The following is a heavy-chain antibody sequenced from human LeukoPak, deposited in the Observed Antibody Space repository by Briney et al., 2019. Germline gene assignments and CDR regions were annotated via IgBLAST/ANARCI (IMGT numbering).Heavy chain of an antibody. D-gene: IGHD7-27*01. J-gene: IGHJ4*02. V-gene: IGHV3-53*01. CDR1: GFTFSSYS. Sequence: PGGSLRLSCAASGFTFSSYSMNWVRQAPGKGLEWVSVIYSDGTTYYADSVKGRFTISRDNSKNTLYLQMNTLRAEDTAMYYCTKTGGPWDWGQGTLVTVSS. CDR2: IYSDGTT. CDR3: TKTGGPWD.